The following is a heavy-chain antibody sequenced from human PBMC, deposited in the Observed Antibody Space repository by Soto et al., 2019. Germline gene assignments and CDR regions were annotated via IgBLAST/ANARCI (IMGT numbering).Heavy chain of an antibody. CDR1: RYSFSSYW. Sequence: XSLRISCKGSRYSFSSYWIGWVRQMPGKGLERTGXIHPDXSDTRYSPYFXXQVPISAXXYINTAYLHSSSLNASDPAMYYCAAYGNSKMGPWGQGTMVTVSS. CDR3: AAYGNSKMGP. D-gene: IGHD4-17*01. J-gene: IGHJ3*01. CDR2: IHPDXSDT. V-gene: IGHV5-51*01.